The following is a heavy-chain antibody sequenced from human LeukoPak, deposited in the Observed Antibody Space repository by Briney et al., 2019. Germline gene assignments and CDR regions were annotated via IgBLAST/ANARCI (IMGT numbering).Heavy chain of an antibody. CDR2: INYSGST. Sequence: PSETLSLTCTVSGGPISSFYWSWIRQSPGKGLEWIEYINYSGSTNYNPSLKSRVTISVDTSKNQFSLKLSSVTAADTAVYFCARGLAVSGRSSLDFWGQGTLVTVSS. V-gene: IGHV4-59*01. D-gene: IGHD6-19*01. J-gene: IGHJ4*02. CDR3: ARGLAVSGRSSLDF. CDR1: GGPISSFY.